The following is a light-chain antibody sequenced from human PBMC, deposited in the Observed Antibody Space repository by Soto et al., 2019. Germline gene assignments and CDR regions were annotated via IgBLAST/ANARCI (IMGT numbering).Light chain of an antibody. Sequence: DIVLTQSPGTLSLSPGERATLSCRASQSVGSRSLAWYQQKPGQAPRLLIYDASNRATGIPDRFSGSGSGTDFTLTISRLEPEDFAVYYCQKRNNWPPVTFGGGTKVDIK. CDR2: DAS. CDR1: QSVGSRS. V-gene: IGKV3D-20*02. CDR3: QKRNNWPPVT. J-gene: IGKJ4*01.